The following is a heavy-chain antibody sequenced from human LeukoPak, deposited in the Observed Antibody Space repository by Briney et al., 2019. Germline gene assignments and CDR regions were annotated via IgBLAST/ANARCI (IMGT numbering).Heavy chain of an antibody. Sequence: ASVKVSCKASGYTFTNYGISLVRRAPRHGLEWMGWINTYNGNTDYAQKLQGRVTMTTDTSTSTAYMELRRLRSDDTAVYYCARVGCSSTSCQSWFDPWGQGTLLTVSS. CDR3: ARVGCSSTSCQSWFDP. CDR2: INTYNGNT. V-gene: IGHV1-18*01. CDR1: GYTFTNYG. D-gene: IGHD2-2*01. J-gene: IGHJ5*02.